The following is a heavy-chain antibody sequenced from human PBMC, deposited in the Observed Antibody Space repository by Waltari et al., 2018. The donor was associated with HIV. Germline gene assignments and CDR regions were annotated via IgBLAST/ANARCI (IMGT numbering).Heavy chain of an antibody. V-gene: IGHV4-34*01. J-gene: IGHJ6*02. CDR2: INHSGGT. CDR3: ARGFYWLLHRDGMDV. CDR1: GGSFGEYY. Sequence: QVQLQQWGAGLLKPSETLSLTCAVSGGSFGEYYWTWIRQPPGKGLEWIGEINHSGGTTYNPSLKSRVTISVDTSKSQVSLNLSSVTAADTAVYYCARGFYWLLHRDGMDVWGQGTTVTVSS. D-gene: IGHD6-19*01.